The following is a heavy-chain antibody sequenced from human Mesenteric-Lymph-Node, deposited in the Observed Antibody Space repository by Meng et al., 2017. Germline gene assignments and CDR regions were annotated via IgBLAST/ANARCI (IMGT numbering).Heavy chain of an antibody. Sequence: ASVKVSCKASGGTFSSYAISWVRQAPGQGLEWMGWINPNSGGTNYAQKFQGRVTMTRDTSISTAYMELSRLRSDDTAVYYCARVSHYGSRGYYYYGMDVWGQGTTVTVS. CDR1: GGTFSSYA. V-gene: IGHV1-2*02. D-gene: IGHD3-10*01. CDR3: ARVSHYGSRGYYYYGMDV. CDR2: INPNSGGT. J-gene: IGHJ6*02.